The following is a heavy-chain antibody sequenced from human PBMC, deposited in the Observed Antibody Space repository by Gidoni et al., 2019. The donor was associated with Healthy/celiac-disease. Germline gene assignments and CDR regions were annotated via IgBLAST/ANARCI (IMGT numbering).Heavy chain of an antibody. D-gene: IGHD5-18*01. CDR1: GFTVRSYG. Sequence: QVQLVESGGGVVQPGRSLRLSCAASGFTVRSYGMHWVRQAPGKGLGWVAVIWYDGSNKYDADSVKGRFTISRDNSKNTLYLQMNSLRAEDTAVYYCARDHDPRDSSNWFDPWGQGTLVTVSS. CDR3: ARDHDPRDSSNWFDP. J-gene: IGHJ5*02. V-gene: IGHV3-33*01. CDR2: IWYDGSNK.